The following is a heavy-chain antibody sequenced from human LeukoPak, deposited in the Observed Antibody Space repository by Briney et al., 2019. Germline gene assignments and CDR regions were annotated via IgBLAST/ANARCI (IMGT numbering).Heavy chain of an antibody. CDR3: ARSMAPSIDAFDI. D-gene: IGHD5-24*01. Sequence: PGGSLRLSCAASGFTFSSYAMSWVRQAPGKGLEWVSAISGSGGSTYYADSVKGRFTISRDNSKNTLYLQVNSLRAEDTAVYYCARSMAPSIDAFDIWGQGTMVTVSS. CDR1: GFTFSSYA. CDR2: ISGSGGST. V-gene: IGHV3-23*01. J-gene: IGHJ3*02.